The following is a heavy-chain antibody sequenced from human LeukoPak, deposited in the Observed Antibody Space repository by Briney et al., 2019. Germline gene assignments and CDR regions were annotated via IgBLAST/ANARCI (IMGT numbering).Heavy chain of an antibody. CDR1: GFTVSSNY. J-gene: IGHJ3*02. V-gene: IGHV3-53*05. Sequence: PGGSLRLSCAASGFTVSSNYVSWVRQAPGKGLEWVSAITNSGGSTYYADSVKGRFSISRDNSKNTLYLQMNSLRAEDTAVYYCARDVGQGSNYYGSGNPDIRGQGTMVTVSS. CDR3: ARDVGQGSNYYGSGNPDI. CDR2: ITNSGGST. D-gene: IGHD3-10*01.